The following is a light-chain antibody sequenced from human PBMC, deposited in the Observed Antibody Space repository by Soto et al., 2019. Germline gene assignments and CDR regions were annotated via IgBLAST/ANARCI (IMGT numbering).Light chain of an antibody. J-gene: IGLJ1*01. CDR1: SRDVGGYNS. Sequence: QSALTQPASVSGSPGLSIAISCTGTSRDVGGYNSVSWYQQQPGKVPKLMIYDVSNRPSGVSKRFSGSKSGNTSSLTISGLQAEDAGDYYCSSYKTGGSYVFGTGTKVTVL. V-gene: IGLV2-14*01. CDR2: DVS. CDR3: SSYKTGGSYV.